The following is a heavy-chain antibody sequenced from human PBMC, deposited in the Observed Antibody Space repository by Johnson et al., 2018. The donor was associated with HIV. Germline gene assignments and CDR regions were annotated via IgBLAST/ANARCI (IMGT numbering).Heavy chain of an antibody. CDR1: GLTFSSYA. D-gene: IGHD3-10*01. Sequence: QVQLVESGGDLVQPGGSLRLSCAASGLTFSSYAMHWVRQAPGKGLEWVAVISYDGSNKYYADSVKGRFTISRDNSKNTLYLQMNSLRVEDTAVYYCAKPKTGIDAFDIWGQGTMVTVSS. CDR3: AKPKTGIDAFDI. V-gene: IGHV3-30*18. J-gene: IGHJ3*02. CDR2: ISYDGSNK.